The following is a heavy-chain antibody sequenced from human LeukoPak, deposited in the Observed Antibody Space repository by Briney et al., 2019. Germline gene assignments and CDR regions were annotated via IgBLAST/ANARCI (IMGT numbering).Heavy chain of an antibody. Sequence: ASVKVSCKASGGTFSSYAISWVRQAPGQGLEWMGGIIPIFGTANYAQKFQGRVTITADESTSTAYMELSSLRSVDTAVYYCARIGIDTAMATDAFDIWGQGTMVTVSS. CDR3: ARIGIDTAMATDAFDI. D-gene: IGHD5-18*01. V-gene: IGHV1-69*13. CDR2: IIPIFGTA. CDR1: GGTFSSYA. J-gene: IGHJ3*02.